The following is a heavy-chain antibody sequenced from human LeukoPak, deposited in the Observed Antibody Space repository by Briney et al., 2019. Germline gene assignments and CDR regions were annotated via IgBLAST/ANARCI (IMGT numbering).Heavy chain of an antibody. J-gene: IGHJ4*02. V-gene: IGHV3-23*01. CDR1: GGPFSGYF. CDR2: ISDSGGST. CDR3: AKRGVVIRVVLVGFHKEAYYFES. D-gene: IGHD3/OR15-3a*01. Sequence: ETLSLTCAVSGGPFSGYFWSWIRQSSGKGLEWVASISDSGGSTKYADSVKGRFTISRDYPKNTLFLQMNSLRAEDTAVYYCAKRGVVIRVVLVGFHKEAYYFESWGQGGLVTVSS.